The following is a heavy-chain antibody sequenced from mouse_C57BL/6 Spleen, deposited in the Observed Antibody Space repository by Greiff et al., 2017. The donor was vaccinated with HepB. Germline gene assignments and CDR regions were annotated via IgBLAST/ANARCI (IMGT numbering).Heavy chain of an antibody. D-gene: IGHD2-4*01. CDR1: GFSFNTYA. V-gene: IGHV10-1*01. CDR2: IRSKSNNYAT. Sequence: EVKLVESGGGLVQPKGSLKLSCAASGFSFNTYAMNWVRQAPGKGLEWVARIRSKSNNYATYYADSVKDRFTISRDDSESMLYLQMNNLKTEDTAMYYCVRNYDYGGAMDYWGQGTSVTVSS. CDR3: VRNYDYGGAMDY. J-gene: IGHJ4*01.